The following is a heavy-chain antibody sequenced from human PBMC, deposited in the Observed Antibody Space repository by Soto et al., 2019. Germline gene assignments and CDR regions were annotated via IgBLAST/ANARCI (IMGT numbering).Heavy chain of an antibody. CDR1: DDSINSDKYY. CDR3: ARLEGLATISYYFDF. J-gene: IGHJ4*02. Sequence: QLQLQGSGPGLVKPSETLSHTCSVSDDSINSDKYYWGWIRQPPGKGLEWIGSIYYRGNAYYNPSLQTRVTISLDKSRSQFSLKLNSVTAADSAVYFCARLEGLATISYYFDFWGPGALVTVSS. D-gene: IGHD3-9*01. CDR2: IYYRGNA. V-gene: IGHV4-39*01.